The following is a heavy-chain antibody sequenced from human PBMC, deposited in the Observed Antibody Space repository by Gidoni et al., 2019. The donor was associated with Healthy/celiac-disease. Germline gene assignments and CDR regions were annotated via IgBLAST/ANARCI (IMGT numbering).Heavy chain of an antibody. Sequence: QVQLVESGGGVVQPGRSLRLSCAASGFTFSRYGMQWVRQAPGKGLEWVAVIWYDGSNKYYADSVKGRFTISRDNSKNTLYLQMNSLRAEDTAVYYCARDRPYHYYDSSGYFQLPDYWGQGTLVTVSS. CDR3: ARDRPYHYYDSSGYFQLPDY. CDR2: IWYDGSNK. J-gene: IGHJ4*02. V-gene: IGHV3-33*01. CDR1: GFTFSRYG. D-gene: IGHD3-22*01.